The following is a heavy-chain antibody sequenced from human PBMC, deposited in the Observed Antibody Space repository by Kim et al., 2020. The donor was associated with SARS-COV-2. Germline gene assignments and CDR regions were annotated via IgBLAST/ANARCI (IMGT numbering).Heavy chain of an antibody. V-gene: IGHV4-39*01. D-gene: IGHD1-1*01. Sequence: SETLSLTCTVSGVSITSTTYYWAWIRQPPGKGLECIGNIYYSGSAYYNPSLKSRVTISVDTSKNQFSLKLHSVTAADTAVYYCARHVWNWYFELWGRGTL. CDR3: ARHVWNWYFEL. J-gene: IGHJ2*01. CDR1: GVSITSTTYY. CDR2: IYYSGSA.